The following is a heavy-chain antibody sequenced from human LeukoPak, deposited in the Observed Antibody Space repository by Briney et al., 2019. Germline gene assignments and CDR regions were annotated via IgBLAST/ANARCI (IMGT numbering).Heavy chain of an antibody. Sequence: PGGSLRLSCAAFGFTFSSYSMNWVRQAPGKGLEWVSSISSSSSYIYYADSVKGRFTISRDNAKNSLYLQMNSLRAEDTAVYYCARGDYGDYGDYFDYWGQGTLVTVSS. V-gene: IGHV3-21*01. CDR3: ARGDYGDYGDYFDY. CDR2: ISSSSSYI. D-gene: IGHD4-17*01. J-gene: IGHJ4*02. CDR1: GFTFSSYS.